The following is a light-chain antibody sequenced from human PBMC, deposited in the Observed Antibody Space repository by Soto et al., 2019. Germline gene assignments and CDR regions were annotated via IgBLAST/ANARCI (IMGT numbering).Light chain of an antibody. J-gene: IGKJ1*01. CDR2: GAF. CDR3: QQYNSWPRT. Sequence: DTVLTQSPATLSVSQGERATLSCRASQNIKTNLAWYQHKPGQAPRLLIYGAFTGATGVPARFSGSGSGTVFTLTISSLQSEDFATYYCQQYNSWPRTFGQGTKVEI. V-gene: IGKV3-15*01. CDR1: QNIKTN.